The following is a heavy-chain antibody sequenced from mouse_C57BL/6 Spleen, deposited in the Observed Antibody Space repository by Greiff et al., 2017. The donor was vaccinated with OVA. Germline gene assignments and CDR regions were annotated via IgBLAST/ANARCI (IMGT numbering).Heavy chain of an antibody. J-gene: IGHJ4*01. Sequence: QVHVKQSGPGLVQPSQSLSITCTVSGFSLTSYGVHWVRQSPGKGLEWLGVIWSGGSTDYNAAFISRLSISKDNSKSQVFFKMNSLQADDTAIYYCARMKEGYAMDYWGQGTSVTVSS. CDR2: IWSGGST. CDR3: ARMKEGYAMDY. V-gene: IGHV2-2*01. CDR1: GFSLTSYG.